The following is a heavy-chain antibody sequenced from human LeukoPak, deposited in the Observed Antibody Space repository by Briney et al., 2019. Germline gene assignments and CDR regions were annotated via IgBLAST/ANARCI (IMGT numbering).Heavy chain of an antibody. CDR2: IYYSGST. CDR3: ARRSSLTGPFDAFDI. CDR1: GGSFSSYY. J-gene: IGHJ3*02. D-gene: IGHD3-9*01. V-gene: IGHV4-59*08. Sequence: SETLSLTCAVFGGSFSSYYLHWIRQPPGKGLEWIGYIYYSGSTNYNPSLKSRVTISVDTSKNQFSLKLRSVTAADTALYYCARRSSLTGPFDAFDIWGQGTMVAVSS.